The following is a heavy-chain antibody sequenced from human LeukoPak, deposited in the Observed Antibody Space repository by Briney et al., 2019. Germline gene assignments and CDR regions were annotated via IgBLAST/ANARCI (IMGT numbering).Heavy chain of an antibody. Sequence: SGGSLGLSCAASGFTFSSYGMSWVRQAPGKGLEWVSAISGSGGSTYYADSVKGRFTISRDNSKNTLYLQMNSLRAEDTAVYYCAKDRQKGRNYYDSSGSFDYWGQGTLVTVSS. CDR1: GFTFSSYG. J-gene: IGHJ4*02. V-gene: IGHV3-23*01. CDR3: AKDRQKGRNYYDSSGSFDY. D-gene: IGHD3-22*01. CDR2: ISGSGGST.